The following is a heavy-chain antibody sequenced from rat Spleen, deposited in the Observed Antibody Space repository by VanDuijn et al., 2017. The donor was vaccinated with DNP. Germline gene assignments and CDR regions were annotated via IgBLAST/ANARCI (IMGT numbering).Heavy chain of an antibody. J-gene: IGHJ2*01. CDR2: ISYEGSRT. CDR3: TTGQLLDY. V-gene: IGHV5-22*01. Sequence: EVQLVESGGGSVQPGRSMKLSCAASGFTFSDYYMAWVRQAPKKGLEWVASISYEGSRTYYGDSVKGRFTISRDNAKSTLYLQMDSLRSEDTATYYCTTGQLLDYWGQGVMVTVSS. D-gene: IGHD1-10*01. CDR1: GFTFSDYY.